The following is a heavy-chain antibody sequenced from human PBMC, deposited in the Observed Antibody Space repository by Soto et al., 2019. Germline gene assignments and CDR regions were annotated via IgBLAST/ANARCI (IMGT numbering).Heavy chain of an antibody. D-gene: IGHD2-2*01. CDR3: AKGRYCSSTSCSYNWFDP. J-gene: IGHJ5*02. CDR1: GFTFSSYG. CDR2: ISYDGSNK. V-gene: IGHV3-30*18. Sequence: GGSLRLSCAASGFTFSSYGMHWVRQAPGKGLEWVAVISYDGSNKYYADSVKGRFTISRDNSKNTLYLQMNSLRAEDTAVYYCAKGRYCSSTSCSYNWFDPWGHGTLVTVSS.